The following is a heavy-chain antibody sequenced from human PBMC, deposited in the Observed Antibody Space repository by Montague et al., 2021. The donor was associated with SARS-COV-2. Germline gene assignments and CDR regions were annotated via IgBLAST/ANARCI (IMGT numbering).Heavy chain of an antibody. CDR2: ISGSGGST. CDR1: GFTFSSYA. J-gene: IGHJ4*02. V-gene: IGHV3-23*01. CDR3: ARARGALKIGSYLDEY. D-gene: IGHD1-26*01. Sequence: SLRLSCAASGFTFSSYAMSLFRQAPGKGLEWVSAISGSGGSTYYADSVKGRFTISRDNSKNTLYLQMNSLRAEDTAVYCCARARGALKIGSYLDEYWGQGTLVTVSS.